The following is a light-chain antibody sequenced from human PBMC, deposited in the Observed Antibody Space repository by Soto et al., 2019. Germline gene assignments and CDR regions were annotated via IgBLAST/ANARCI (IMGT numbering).Light chain of an antibody. V-gene: IGLV1-40*01. CDR3: QSYDSSLSAVV. CDR2: GNN. Sequence: QSVLTQPPSVSGDPGQRVSISCTGSSSNIGAVYDVHWYQQLPGTAPKLLIYGNNHRPSGVPDRFSGSKSGTSVSLAITGLQAEDEADYYCQSYDSSLSAVVFGGGTKLTVL. CDR1: SSNIGAVYD. J-gene: IGLJ2*01.